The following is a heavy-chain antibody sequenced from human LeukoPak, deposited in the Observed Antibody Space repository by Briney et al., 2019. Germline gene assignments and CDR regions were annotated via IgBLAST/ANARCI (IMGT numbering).Heavy chain of an antibody. CDR1: GFRFSSYS. CDR2: ITRGSSTR. V-gene: IGHV3-48*01. D-gene: IGHD6-19*01. CDR3: ARDATVASSPNWFDP. J-gene: IGHJ5*02. Sequence: GGSLRLSCAASGFRFSSYSMHWVRQAPGKGLDWVSSITRGSSTRYYADSVKGRFTISRDDGKTSLYLHMNSLRVDDTAVYFCARDATVASSPNWFDPWDQGTLVTVSS.